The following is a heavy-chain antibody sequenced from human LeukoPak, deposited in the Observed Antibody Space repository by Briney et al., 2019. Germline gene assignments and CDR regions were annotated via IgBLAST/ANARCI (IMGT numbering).Heavy chain of an antibody. Sequence: SVNVSCKASARAFTSYAISWVRHAPRQGLEWMGLHIFIFGTATYAQQSLGRVTTTSDKSTSTAYIELSSLRSEDTAVYYCASNTYCSGGSCYSWVSYGYYYYYMDVWRKGTTVTVSS. J-gene: IGHJ6*03. D-gene: IGHD2-15*01. V-gene: IGHV1-69*06. CDR3: ASNTYCSGGSCYSWVSYGYYYYYMDV. CDR1: ARAFTSYA. CDR2: HIFIFGTA.